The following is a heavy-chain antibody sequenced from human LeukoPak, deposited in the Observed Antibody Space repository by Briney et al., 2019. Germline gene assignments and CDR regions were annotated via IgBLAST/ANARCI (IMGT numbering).Heavy chain of an antibody. CDR1: GFTFNTYA. D-gene: IGHD3-9*01. V-gene: IGHV3-23*01. CDR3: AKRYFGNYYFDS. CDR2: ISGSGDST. J-gene: IGHJ4*02. Sequence: GGSLRLSCAASGFTFNTYAMSWVRQAPGKGLEWVSAISGSGDSTYYADSVKGRFTISRDNSKNTLYLQMSSLRAEDTAVYYCAKRYFGNYYFDSWGQGTLVTVSS.